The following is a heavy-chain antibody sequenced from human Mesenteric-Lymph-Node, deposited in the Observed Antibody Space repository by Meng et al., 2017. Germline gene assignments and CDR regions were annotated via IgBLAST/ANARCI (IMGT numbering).Heavy chain of an antibody. CDR1: GYSISSGYY. D-gene: IGHD5-24*01. CDR2: IYYSGST. CDR3: ARDGMATIASGGLYYYYGMDV. J-gene: IGHJ6*02. Sequence: SETLSLTCTVSGYSISSGYYWSWIRQPPGKGLEWIGYIYYSGSTNYNPSLKSRVTISVDTSKNQFSLKLSSVTAADTAVYYCARDGMATIASGGLYYYYGMDVWGQGTTVTVSS. V-gene: IGHV4-61*01.